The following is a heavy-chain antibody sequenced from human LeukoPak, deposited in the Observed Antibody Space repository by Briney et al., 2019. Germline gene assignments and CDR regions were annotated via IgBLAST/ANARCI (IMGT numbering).Heavy chain of an antibody. J-gene: IGHJ4*02. CDR2: IRYDGSNK. Sequence: GGSLRLSCAASGFTFSSYGMHWVRQAPGKGLEWVAFIRYDGSNKYYADSVKGRFTISRDNSKNTLYLQMNSLRAEDTAVYYCAKTHSAIVVVPAAIHGGGERYWGQGTLVTVSP. D-gene: IGHD2-2*02. V-gene: IGHV3-30*02. CDR1: GFTFSSYG. CDR3: AKTHSAIVVVPAAIHGGGERY.